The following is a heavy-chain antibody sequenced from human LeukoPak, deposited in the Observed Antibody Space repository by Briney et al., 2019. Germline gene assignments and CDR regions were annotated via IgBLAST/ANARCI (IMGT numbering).Heavy chain of an antibody. Sequence: GGSLRLSCAASGFTFSSYWMSWVRQAPGKGLEWVANIKQDGSEKYYVDSVKGRFTISRDNAKNSLYLQMNSLRAEDTAVYYCARIGSSSWYEQTYFDYWGQGTLVTVSS. CDR2: IKQDGSEK. J-gene: IGHJ4*02. CDR1: GFTFSSYW. V-gene: IGHV3-7*01. CDR3: ARIGSSSWYEQTYFDY. D-gene: IGHD6-13*01.